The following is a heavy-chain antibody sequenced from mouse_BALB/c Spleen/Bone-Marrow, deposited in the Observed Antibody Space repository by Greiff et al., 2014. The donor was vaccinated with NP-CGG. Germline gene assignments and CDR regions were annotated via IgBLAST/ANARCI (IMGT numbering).Heavy chain of an antibody. CDR3: ARNHRGYYFDY. CDR2: IWTGGST. V-gene: IGHV2-2*02. Sequence: VMLVESGPGLVQPSQSLSITCTVSGFSLTTYGVHWVRQSPGKGLEWLGVIWTGGSTDYNAAFISRLNISKDNSKSQVFFEMNSLQTNDTAIYYSARNHRGYYFDYWGQGTTLTVSS. D-gene: IGHD3-1*01. J-gene: IGHJ2*01. CDR1: GFSLTTYG.